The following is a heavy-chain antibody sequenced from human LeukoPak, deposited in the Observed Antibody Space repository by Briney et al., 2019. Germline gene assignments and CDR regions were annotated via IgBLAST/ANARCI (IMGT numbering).Heavy chain of an antibody. D-gene: IGHD2-2*01. J-gene: IGHJ5*02. V-gene: IGHV3-21*01. CDR2: ISSSSSYI. Sequence: GGSLRLSCAASGFTFSSYAMSWVRQAPGKGLEWVSSISSSSSYIYYADSVKGRFTISRDNAKNSLYLQMNSLRAEDTAVYYCARDYCSSTSCYADWFDPWGQGTLVTVSS. CDR3: ARDYCSSTSCYADWFDP. CDR1: GFTFSSYA.